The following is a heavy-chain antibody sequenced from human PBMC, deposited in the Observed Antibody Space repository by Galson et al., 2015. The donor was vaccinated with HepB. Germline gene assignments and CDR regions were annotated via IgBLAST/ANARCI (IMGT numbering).Heavy chain of an antibody. CDR3: ARDMGYYDRGGMDV. D-gene: IGHD3-22*01. J-gene: IGHJ6*02. Sequence: SLRLSCAASGFTFSSYVMHWVRQAPGKGLEWVAVIWYDGSNKYYADSVKGRFTISRDNSKNTLYLQMNSLRAEDTAVYYCARDMGYYDRGGMDVWGQGTTVTVSS. CDR1: GFTFSSYV. V-gene: IGHV3-33*01. CDR2: IWYDGSNK.